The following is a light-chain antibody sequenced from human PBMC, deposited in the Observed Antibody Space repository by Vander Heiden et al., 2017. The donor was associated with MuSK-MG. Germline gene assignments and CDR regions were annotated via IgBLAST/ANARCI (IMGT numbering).Light chain of an antibody. CDR1: QSVNSN. V-gene: IGKV3-15*01. J-gene: IGKJ1*01. CDR3: QQYNNWVET. Sequence: ETVMTQSPATLSVSPGERATLSCTASQSVNSNLAWYQQKPGQAPRLLIYDASTRATGIPARFSGGGSGTDFTLTITSLQSEDFAVYYCQQYNNWVETFGQGTKVEIK. CDR2: DAS.